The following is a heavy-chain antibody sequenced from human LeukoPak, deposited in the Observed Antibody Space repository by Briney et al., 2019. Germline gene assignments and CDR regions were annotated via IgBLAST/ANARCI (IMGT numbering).Heavy chain of an antibody. CDR2: ISGSGGTT. CDR1: GFTFSNYA. J-gene: IGHJ4*02. CDR3: ARDYGSGIDY. V-gene: IGHV3-23*01. D-gene: IGHD3-10*01. Sequence: GGSLRLSCATSGFTFSNYAVSWVRQAPGKGLEWVSSISGSGGTTYYADSVKGRFTISRDNSKNTLYLQMNNLRAEDTAVYYCARDYGSGIDYWGQGTLVTVSS.